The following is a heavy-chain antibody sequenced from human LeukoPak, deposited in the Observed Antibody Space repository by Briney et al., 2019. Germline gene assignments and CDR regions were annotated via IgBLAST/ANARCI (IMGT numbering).Heavy chain of an antibody. Sequence: SQTLSLTCAIFGDSVSSNSAAWNWIRQSPSRGLEWLGRTYYRSKWYNGYAVSVKSRITISADTSKNQFSLRLNSVTPEDTAVYYCARAIGWIVDWGQGTLVTAS. CDR1: GDSVSSNSAA. J-gene: IGHJ1*01. CDR2: TYYRSKWYN. CDR3: ARAIGWIVD. D-gene: IGHD6-19*01. V-gene: IGHV6-1*01.